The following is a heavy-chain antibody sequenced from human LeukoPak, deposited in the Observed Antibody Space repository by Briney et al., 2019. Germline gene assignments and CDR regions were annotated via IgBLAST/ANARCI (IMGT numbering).Heavy chain of an antibody. CDR1: GGSFSGYY. CDR2: INHSGST. CDR3: ARRGRRTYYYGSGSYGPPDV. Sequence: SSETLSLTCAVYGGSFSGYYWSWIRQPPGKGLEWIGEINHSGSTNYNPSLKSRVTISVDTSKNQFSLKLSSVTAADTAVYYCARRGRRTYYYGSGSYGPPDVWGKGTTVTISS. D-gene: IGHD3-10*01. J-gene: IGHJ6*04. V-gene: IGHV4-34*01.